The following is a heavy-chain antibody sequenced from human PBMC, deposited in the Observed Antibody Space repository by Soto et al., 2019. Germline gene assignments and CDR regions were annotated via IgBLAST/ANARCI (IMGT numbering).Heavy chain of an antibody. CDR2: INHSGST. D-gene: IGHD6-19*01. CDR1: GGSISSGGYS. CDR3: ARAGGLGAVAVDY. Sequence: QLQLQESGSGLVKPSQTLSLTCAVSGGSISSGGYSWSWIRQPPGKGLEWIGYINHSGSTYYNPSIKSRVTISIARYKNQFSRKLSSVTDADTAVYNCARAGGLGAVAVDYWGQGTLVTVSS. J-gene: IGHJ4*02. V-gene: IGHV4-30-2*01.